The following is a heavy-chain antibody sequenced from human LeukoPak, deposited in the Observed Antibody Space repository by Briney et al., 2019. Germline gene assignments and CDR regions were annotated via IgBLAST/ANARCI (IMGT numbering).Heavy chain of an antibody. Sequence: SETLSLTCSVSDDSITMYYWSWIRQPAGKGLEWIGRIYTSGSTNYNPSLKSRVTMSVDTSKNQFSLKLSSVTAADTAVYYCARDLGGPYGSGNYFDYWGQGTLVTVSS. J-gene: IGHJ4*02. CDR3: ARDLGGPYGSGNYFDY. V-gene: IGHV4-4*07. D-gene: IGHD3-10*01. CDR1: DDSITMYY. CDR2: IYTSGST.